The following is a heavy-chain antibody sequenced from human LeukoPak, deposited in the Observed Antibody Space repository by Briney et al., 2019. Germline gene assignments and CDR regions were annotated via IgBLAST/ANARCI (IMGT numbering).Heavy chain of an antibody. V-gene: IGHV4-39*07. J-gene: IGHJ6*03. CDR2: IYTSGST. CDR3: AREVGSWPYYYYYMDV. D-gene: IGHD6-13*01. CDR1: GVSISSSNSY. Sequence: SETLSLTCTVSGVSISSSNSYWGWLRQPPGTGLEWIGRIYTSGSTNYNPSLKSRVTMSVDTSKNQFSLKLSSVTAADTAVYYCAREVGSWPYYYYYMDVWGKGTTVTISS.